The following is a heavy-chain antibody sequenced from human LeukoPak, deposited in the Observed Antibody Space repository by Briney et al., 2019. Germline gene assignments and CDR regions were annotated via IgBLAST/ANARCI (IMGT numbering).Heavy chain of an antibody. D-gene: IGHD3-22*01. CDR2: ISYDGSNK. CDR1: GFTISSYA. V-gene: IGHV3-30-3*01. Sequence: GGSLRLSCAASGFTISSYAMHWVRQAPGKGLEWVAVISYDGSNKYYADSVKGRFTISRDNSKNTLYLQMNSLRAEDTAVYYCANSYHDSSGHPLDYWGQGTLVTVSS. CDR3: ANSYHDSSGHPLDY. J-gene: IGHJ4*02.